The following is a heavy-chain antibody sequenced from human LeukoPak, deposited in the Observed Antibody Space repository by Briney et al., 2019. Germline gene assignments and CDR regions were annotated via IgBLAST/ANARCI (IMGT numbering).Heavy chain of an antibody. CDR1: GFIFSTYD. Sequence: GRSLRLSCAASGFIFSTYDMHWVRQAPGKGLEWVAVVSYDGSNIYHAASVQGRFTISRDNSKNTLYLQMNSLRAEDTAVYYCAKSLDAQAVADPFDYWGRGTLVTVSS. CDR3: AKSLDAQAVADPFDY. CDR2: VSYDGSNI. V-gene: IGHV3-30*18. D-gene: IGHD6-19*01. J-gene: IGHJ4*02.